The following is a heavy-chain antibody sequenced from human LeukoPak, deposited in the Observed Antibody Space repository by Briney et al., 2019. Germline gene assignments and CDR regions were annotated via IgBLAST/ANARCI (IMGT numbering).Heavy chain of an antibody. CDR1: GFTFGDYA. J-gene: IGHJ4*02. Sequence: GGSLRLSCTASGFTFGDYAMSWFRQAPGKGLEWVGFIRSKAYGGTTEYAASVKGRFTISRDDSKSIAYLQMNSLKTEDTAVYYCTREFQGNGLDYWGQGTLVTVSS. CDR2: IRSKAYGGTT. V-gene: IGHV3-49*03. CDR3: TREFQGNGLDY. D-gene: IGHD2-8*01.